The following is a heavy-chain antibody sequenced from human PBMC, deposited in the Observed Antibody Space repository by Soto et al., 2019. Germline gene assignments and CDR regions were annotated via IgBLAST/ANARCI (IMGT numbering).Heavy chain of an antibody. V-gene: IGHV4-4*02. CDR1: GGSISSSNW. CDR3: AGAYCGGDCSTDYYYYYYGMDV. J-gene: IGHJ6*02. CDR2: IYHSGST. D-gene: IGHD2-21*02. Sequence: SETLSLTCAVSGGSISSSNWWSWVRQPPGKGLEWIGEIYHSGSTNYNPSLKSRVTISVDTSKNQFSLKLTSVTAADTAVYYCAGAYCGGDCSTDYYYYYYGMDVWGQGTTVTVSS.